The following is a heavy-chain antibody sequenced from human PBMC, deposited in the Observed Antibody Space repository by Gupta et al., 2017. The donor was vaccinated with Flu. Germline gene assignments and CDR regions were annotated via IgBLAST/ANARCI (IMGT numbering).Heavy chain of an antibody. CDR2: IWYDGSNK. Sequence: QVQLVESGGGVVQPGRSLRLSCAASGFTFSSYGMHWVRQAPGKGLEWVAVIWYDGSNKYYADSVKGRFTISRDNSKNTRYLQMNSLRAEDTAVYYCARGITSFGVVITSVGMDVWGQGTTVTVSS. D-gene: IGHD3-3*01. CDR3: ARGITSFGVVITSVGMDV. J-gene: IGHJ6*02. V-gene: IGHV3-33*01. CDR1: GFTFSSYG.